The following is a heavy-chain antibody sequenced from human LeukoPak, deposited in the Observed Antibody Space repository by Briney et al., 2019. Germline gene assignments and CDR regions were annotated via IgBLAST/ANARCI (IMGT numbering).Heavy chain of an antibody. V-gene: IGHV3-74*01. CDR2: INPDGSST. J-gene: IGHJ4*02. CDR3: TKDTYGPEDS. Sequence: PGGSLRLSCAASGSYWMHWVRQVPGKGLMWVSRINPDGSSTSYADSVKGRFTISRDNAKNTLYLQMNSLRPEDTAVYFCTKDTYGPEDSWGQGTLVTVSS. CDR1: GSYW. D-gene: IGHD4-17*01.